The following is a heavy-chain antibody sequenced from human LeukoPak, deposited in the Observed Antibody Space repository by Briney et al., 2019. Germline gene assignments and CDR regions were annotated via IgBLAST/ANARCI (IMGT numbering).Heavy chain of an antibody. V-gene: IGHV3-30*02. CDR3: AKDWGGGYSHFFDY. Sequence: GGSLRLSCAASGFTFSSYGMHWVRQAPGKGLGWVAFILYDGSNRDCADSVKGRFTISRDISKSTLYLQMNSLRAEDTAVYYCAKDWGGGYSHFFDYWGQGTLVTVSS. J-gene: IGHJ4*02. CDR1: GFTFSSYG. CDR2: ILYDGSNR. D-gene: IGHD5-24*01.